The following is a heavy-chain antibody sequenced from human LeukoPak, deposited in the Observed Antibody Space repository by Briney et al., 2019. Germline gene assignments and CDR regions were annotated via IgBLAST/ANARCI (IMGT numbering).Heavy chain of an antibody. D-gene: IGHD3-10*01. CDR3: ARASRAYGSGSYYDY. CDR1: GFTFSSYE. V-gene: IGHV3-21*01. CDR2: ISSSSSYI. Sequence: GGSLRLSCAASGFTFSSYEMNWVRQAPGKGLEWVSSISSSSSYIYYADSVKGRFTISRDNAKNSLYLQMNSLRAEDTAVYYCARASRAYGSGSYYDYWGQGTPVTVSS. J-gene: IGHJ4*02.